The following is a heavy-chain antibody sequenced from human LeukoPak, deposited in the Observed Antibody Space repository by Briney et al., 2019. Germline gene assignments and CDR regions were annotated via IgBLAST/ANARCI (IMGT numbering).Heavy chain of an antibody. J-gene: IGHJ5*01. Sequence: SETLSLTCAVSGGSFSGYSWNWIRQPPGKGLEWIGEINQSGSAKYNPSLKSRVTISIDTSKSQFSMRLNSVTAADTALYYCARCDSGGWFFDSWGQGALVTVSS. CDR3: ARCDSGGWFFDS. D-gene: IGHD6-19*01. CDR1: GGSFSGYS. CDR2: INQSGSA. V-gene: IGHV4-34*01.